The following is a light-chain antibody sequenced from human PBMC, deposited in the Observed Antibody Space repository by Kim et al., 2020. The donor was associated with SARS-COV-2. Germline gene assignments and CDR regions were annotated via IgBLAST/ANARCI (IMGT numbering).Light chain of an antibody. J-gene: IGLJ1*01. CDR2: GKN. CDR1: SLRSYY. CDR3: NSRDSSGNQV. V-gene: IGLV3-19*01. Sequence: SSELTQDPAVSVALGQTVRITCQGDSLRSYYASWYKQKPGQAPVLVIYGKNNRPSGIPDRFSGSSAGNTASLTITGAQAEAEADYYCNSRDSSGNQVFGT.